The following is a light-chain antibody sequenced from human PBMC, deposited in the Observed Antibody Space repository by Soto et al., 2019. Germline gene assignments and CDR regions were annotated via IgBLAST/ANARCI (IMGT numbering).Light chain of an antibody. V-gene: IGKV1-8*01. J-gene: IGKJ1*01. CDR2: DAS. CDR1: QGISSY. Sequence: AIRMTQSPSSLSASTGDRVTISCRASQGISSYLAWYQQKPEKAPKLLLSDASSVETGVPSRFSASGSGTEFTLTINSLQPDDFATYYCQQYKSYWTFGQGTKVDIK. CDR3: QQYKSYWT.